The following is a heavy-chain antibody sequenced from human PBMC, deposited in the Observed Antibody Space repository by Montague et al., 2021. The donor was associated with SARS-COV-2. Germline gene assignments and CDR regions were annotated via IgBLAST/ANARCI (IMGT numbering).Heavy chain of an antibody. Sequence: SETLSLTCTVSGDSISHSSYYWSWIRQSPGKGLEWIGEITHSGSTNHNPSLQSRVTISVDKSKKQVSLKLRSLTAADTAVYYCASGADYDCWSGFLGYKWSGPWGQGTPVIVSS. J-gene: IGHJ5*02. CDR3: ASGADYDCWSGFLGYKWSGP. CDR2: ITHSGST. CDR1: GDSISHSSYY. D-gene: IGHD3-3*01. V-gene: IGHV4-39*07.